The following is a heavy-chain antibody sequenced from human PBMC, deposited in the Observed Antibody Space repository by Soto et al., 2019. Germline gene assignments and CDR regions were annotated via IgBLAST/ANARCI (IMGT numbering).Heavy chain of an antibody. V-gene: IGHV5-51*01. Sequence: AGESLKISCEGFGYNFATYWIAWVRQMPGKGLEYMGIIYPGDSDSRYSPSFQGQVTFSADKSISTAYMQWSSLKASDTAMYYCARHGFYGDYASNYFDPWGQGTLVTVS. CDR2: IYPGDSDS. CDR3: ARHGFYGDYASNYFDP. D-gene: IGHD4-17*01. J-gene: IGHJ5*02. CDR1: GYNFATYW.